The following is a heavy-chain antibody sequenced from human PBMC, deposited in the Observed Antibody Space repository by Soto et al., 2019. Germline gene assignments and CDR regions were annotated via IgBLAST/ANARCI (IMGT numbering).Heavy chain of an antibody. CDR1: GGSISSGGYY. J-gene: IGHJ4*02. CDR3: ARSNGPGSYYSLYFDY. CDR2: IYYSGST. D-gene: IGHD3-10*01. Sequence: TLALTCTVSGGSISSGGYYWSWIRQHPGKGLEWIGYIYYSGSTYYNPSLKSRVTISVDTSKNQFSLKLSSVTAADTAVYYCARSNGPGSYYSLYFDYWGQGTLVTVSS. V-gene: IGHV4-31*03.